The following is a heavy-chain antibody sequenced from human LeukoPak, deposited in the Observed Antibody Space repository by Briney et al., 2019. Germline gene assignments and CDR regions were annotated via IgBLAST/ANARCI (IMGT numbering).Heavy chain of an antibody. V-gene: IGHV4-61*08. CDR2: IYYSGST. CDR1: GGSISSGGYY. J-gene: IGHJ6*02. CDR3: ARTRSHYNSYYYEPYYYGMDV. D-gene: IGHD3-22*01. Sequence: SETLSLTCTVSGGSISSGGYYWSWIRQHPGKGLEWIGYIYYSGSTYYNPSLKSQVTISVDTSKNQFSLKLSSVTAADTAVYYCARTRSHYNSYYYEPYYYGMDVWGQGTTVTVSS.